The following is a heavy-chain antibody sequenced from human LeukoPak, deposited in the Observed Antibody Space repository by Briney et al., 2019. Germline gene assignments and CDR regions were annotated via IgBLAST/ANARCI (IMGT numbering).Heavy chain of an antibody. J-gene: IGHJ6*02. V-gene: IGHV3-48*03. D-gene: IGHD2-15*01. Sequence: GGSLRLSCAASGFTFSRYEMNWVRQAPGKGLEWVSYISSSGSTIYYADSVKGRFTISRDNAKNSLYLQMNSLRAEDTAVYYCARDLAPSYYGMDVWGQGTTVTVSS. CDR2: ISSSGSTI. CDR3: ARDLAPSYYGMDV. CDR1: GFTFSRYE.